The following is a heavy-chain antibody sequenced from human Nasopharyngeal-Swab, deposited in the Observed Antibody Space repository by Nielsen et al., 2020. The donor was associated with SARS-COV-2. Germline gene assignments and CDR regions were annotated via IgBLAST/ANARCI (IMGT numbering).Heavy chain of an antibody. Sequence: GESLKISCAASGFTLSSYAMSWVRQAPGKGLEWVSAISGSGGSTYYADSVKGRFTISRDNSKNTLYLQMNSLRAEDTAVYYCAKDEPYYDSSGYNYYYYYYMDVWGKGTTVTVSS. CDR3: AKDEPYYDSSGYNYYYYYYMDV. D-gene: IGHD3-22*01. CDR1: GFTLSSYA. CDR2: ISGSGGST. J-gene: IGHJ6*03. V-gene: IGHV3-23*01.